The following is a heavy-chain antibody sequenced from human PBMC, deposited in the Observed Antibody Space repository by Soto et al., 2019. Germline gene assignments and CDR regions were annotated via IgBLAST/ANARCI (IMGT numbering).Heavy chain of an antibody. CDR1: GYTFTSYA. CDR3: ARDGDIVATIEYYFDY. J-gene: IGHJ4*02. CDR2: INAGNGNT. D-gene: IGHD5-12*01. V-gene: IGHV1-3*01. Sequence: GASVKVSCKASGYTFTSYAMHWVRQAPGQRLERMGWINAGNGNTKYSQKFQGRVTITRDTSASTAYMELSSLRSEDTAVYYCARDGDIVATIEYYFDYWGQGTLVTVSS.